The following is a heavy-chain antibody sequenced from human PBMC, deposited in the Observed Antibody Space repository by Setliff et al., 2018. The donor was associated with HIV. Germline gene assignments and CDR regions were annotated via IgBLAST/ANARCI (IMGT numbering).Heavy chain of an antibody. D-gene: IGHD3-22*01. Sequence: GGSLRLSCAASGFTFSGSTIHWVRQASGQGLEWVGRIGSKANSYATAYAASVKGRFTTSREDSKNTAYLQMNSLKTEDTAVYYCKADSSGYSWGQGTRVTVSS. CDR2: IGSKANSYAT. CDR1: GFTFSGST. J-gene: IGHJ5*02. V-gene: IGHV3-73*01. CDR3: KADSSGYS.